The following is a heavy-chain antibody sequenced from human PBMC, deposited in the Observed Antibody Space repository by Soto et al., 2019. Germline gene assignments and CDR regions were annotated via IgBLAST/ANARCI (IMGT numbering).Heavy chain of an antibody. Sequence: GGSLRLSCEASGFTFSTYAMNWVRQAPGKGLEWVSAISPSADRTNYADSVKGRFTISRYNSKNTLYLQMNSLRAEDTALYYCAKDHLDWGSSFDVWGQGTMVTVSS. J-gene: IGHJ3*01. CDR3: AKDHLDWGSSFDV. D-gene: IGHD3-9*01. CDR1: GFTFSTYA. V-gene: IGHV3-23*01. CDR2: ISPSADRT.